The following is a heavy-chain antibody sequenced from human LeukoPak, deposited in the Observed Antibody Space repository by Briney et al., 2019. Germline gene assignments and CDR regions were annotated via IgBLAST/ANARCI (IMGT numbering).Heavy chain of an antibody. V-gene: IGHV4-4*02. J-gene: IGHJ4*02. Sequence: PSETLPLTCVVSGDSVGSSHWWSWVRQPPGKGLEWIGEIYHNGRTNYNRSLKSRVTISVDKSNNHFSLKLSSVTAADTAVYYCASFSSSGRNFDYWGQGTLVTVSS. CDR3: ASFSSSGRNFDY. D-gene: IGHD6-19*01. CDR2: IYHNGRT. CDR1: GDSVGSSHW.